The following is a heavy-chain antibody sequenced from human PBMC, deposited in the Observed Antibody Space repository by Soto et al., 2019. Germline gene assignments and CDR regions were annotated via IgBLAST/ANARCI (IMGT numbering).Heavy chain of an antibody. Sequence: QVQLQESGPGLVKPSETLSLTCTVSGGSITNYYCSWSRQPPGKGLEWIGYIQYNGYSAYNLSLKRRVTMSMDTSKTPFSLMVESVTATDTAVYYCARHGFGPLHGLVDVWGQGTTVIVSS. CDR1: GGSITNYY. D-gene: IGHD3-10*01. CDR2: IQYNGYS. CDR3: ARHGFGPLHGLVDV. J-gene: IGHJ6*02. V-gene: IGHV4-59*08.